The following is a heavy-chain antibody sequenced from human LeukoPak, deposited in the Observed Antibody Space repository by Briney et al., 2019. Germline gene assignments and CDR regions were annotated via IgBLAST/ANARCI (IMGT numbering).Heavy chain of an antibody. CDR1: GGSFSGYY. CDR3: ARRIARFGVVKN. CDR2: INHSGST. V-gene: IGHV4-34*01. J-gene: IGHJ4*02. D-gene: IGHD3-3*01. Sequence: SETLSLTCAVYGGSFSGYYWSWIRQPPGKGLEWLGEINHSGSTNYNPSLKSRVTISVDTSKNQFSLKLSSVTAADTAVYYCARRIARFGVVKNWGQGTLVTVSS.